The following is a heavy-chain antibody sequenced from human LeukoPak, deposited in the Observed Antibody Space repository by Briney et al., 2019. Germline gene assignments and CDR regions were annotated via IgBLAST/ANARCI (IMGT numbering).Heavy chain of an antibody. Sequence: ASVKVSCKASGYTFTSYAMHWVRQAPGQRLEWMGWINAGNGNTKYSQKFQGRATITRDTSASTAYMELSSLRSEDTAVYYCARVQGGYDYTHFDYWGQGTLVTVSS. J-gene: IGHJ4*02. CDR1: GYTFTSYA. D-gene: IGHD5-12*01. V-gene: IGHV1-3*01. CDR2: INAGNGNT. CDR3: ARVQGGYDYTHFDY.